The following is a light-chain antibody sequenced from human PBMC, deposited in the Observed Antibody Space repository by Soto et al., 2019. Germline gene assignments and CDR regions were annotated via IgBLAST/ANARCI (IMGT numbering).Light chain of an antibody. CDR2: AAF. CDR1: QGIRND. J-gene: IGKJ1*01. Sequence: AIQMTQSPSSLSASVGDRVTITCRASQGIRNDLGWYQQKPGKAPKLLIYAAFSLESGVPSRFSGSGSGTDFTLTISSLQPEDFATYYCLQDYNYPWTFGQGTKVEIK. CDR3: LQDYNYPWT. V-gene: IGKV1-6*01.